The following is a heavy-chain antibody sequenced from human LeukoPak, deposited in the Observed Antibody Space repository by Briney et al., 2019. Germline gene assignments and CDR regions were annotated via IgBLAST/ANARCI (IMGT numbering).Heavy chain of an antibody. Sequence: SVKVSCKASGGTFSSYAISWVRQAPGQGLEWMGRIIPILGIANYAQKFQGRVTITADKSTSTAYMELSSLRSEDTAVYYCARDGDYGDSNPFDYWGQGTLVTVTS. D-gene: IGHD4-17*01. CDR1: GGTFSSYA. J-gene: IGHJ4*02. CDR2: IIPILGIA. CDR3: ARDGDYGDSNPFDY. V-gene: IGHV1-69*04.